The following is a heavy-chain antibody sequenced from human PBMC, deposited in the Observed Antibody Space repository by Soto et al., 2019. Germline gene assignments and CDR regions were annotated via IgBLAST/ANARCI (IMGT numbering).Heavy chain of an antibody. D-gene: IGHD6-6*01. CDR3: ASASIAARPSYSYYGMDV. CDR1: GFTVSSNY. J-gene: IGHJ6*02. CDR2: IYSGGST. Sequence: EVQLVESGGGLVQPGGSLRLSCAASGFTVSSNYMSWVRQAPGKGLEWVSVIYSGGSTYYADSVKGRFTISRDNSKNTLYLQMNSLRAEDTAVYYCASASIAARPSYSYYGMDVWGQGTTVTVSS. V-gene: IGHV3-66*01.